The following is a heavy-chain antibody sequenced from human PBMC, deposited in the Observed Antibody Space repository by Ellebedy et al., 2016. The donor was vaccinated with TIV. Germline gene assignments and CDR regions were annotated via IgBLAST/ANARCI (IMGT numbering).Heavy chain of an antibody. D-gene: IGHD3-22*01. CDR2: ISGRGEST. J-gene: IGHJ5*02. Sequence: GESLKISCATSGFIFRDYAISWVRQPPGKGLEWVSTISGRGESTFAADSVKGRFTISRDFSTRTVYLQMNSLRVEATAVYFCATRGHSIGWFADWGQGTLVTVSS. CDR3: ATRGHSIGWFAD. CDR1: GFIFRDYA. V-gene: IGHV3-23*01.